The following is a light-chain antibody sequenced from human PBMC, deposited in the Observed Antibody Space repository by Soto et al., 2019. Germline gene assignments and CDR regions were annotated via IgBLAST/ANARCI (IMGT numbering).Light chain of an antibody. CDR2: DVS. J-gene: IGLJ1*01. CDR1: SSDVGGYNY. CDR3: SSYTSSSTLLYV. Sequence: QSALTQPASVSGSPGQSITISCTGTSSDVGGYNYVSWYQHHPGKAPKLMIYDVSNRPSGVSNRFSGSKSGNTASLTISGLQAEDEADYYCSSYTSSSTLLYVFGPGTKLTVL. V-gene: IGLV2-14*03.